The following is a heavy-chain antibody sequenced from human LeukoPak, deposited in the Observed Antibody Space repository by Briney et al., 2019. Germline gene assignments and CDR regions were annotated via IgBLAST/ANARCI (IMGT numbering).Heavy chain of an antibody. CDR2: ISAYNGNT. J-gene: IGHJ6*02. CDR1: GYTFTSYG. D-gene: IGHD2-2*01. V-gene: IGHV1-18*01. Sequence: ASVKVSCKASGYTFTSYGISWLRQAPGQGLEWMGWISAYNGNTNYAQKLQGRVTMTTDTSTSTAYMELRSLRSDDTAVYYCARDIVVVPAAIHYYYYGMDVWGQGTTVTVSS. CDR3: ARDIVVVPAAIHYYYYGMDV.